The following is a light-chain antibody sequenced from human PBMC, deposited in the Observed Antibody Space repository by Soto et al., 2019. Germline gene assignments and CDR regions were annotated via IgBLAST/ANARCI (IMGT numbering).Light chain of an antibody. CDR2: DAS. Sequence: EIVLTQSPATLSLSPGERATLSCRASQSVSSYLAWYQQKPGQAPRLLIYDASNRATGIPARFSGSGSGTAFTLTLSSLEPEDFAFYYCQHRSNRPRSVTFGQGTKLEIK. CDR1: QSVSSY. V-gene: IGKV3-11*01. CDR3: QHRSNRPRSVT. J-gene: IGKJ2*01.